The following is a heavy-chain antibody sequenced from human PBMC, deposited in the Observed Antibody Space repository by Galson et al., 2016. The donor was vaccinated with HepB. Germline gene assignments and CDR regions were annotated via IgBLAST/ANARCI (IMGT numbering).Heavy chain of an antibody. Sequence: SLRLSCAASGSSFSDYSMNWVRQAPGKGLGWVSSISRGSSHRYYADSVKGRFTISRDNAKNALYLQMNSLRAVDTAVYYCARDLGYYESSGSYSTHYYGMDVWGQGTTVTVSS. V-gene: IGHV3-21*01. J-gene: IGHJ6*02. CDR3: ARDLGYYESSGSYSTHYYGMDV. CDR2: ISRGSSHR. D-gene: IGHD3-22*01. CDR1: GSSFSDYS.